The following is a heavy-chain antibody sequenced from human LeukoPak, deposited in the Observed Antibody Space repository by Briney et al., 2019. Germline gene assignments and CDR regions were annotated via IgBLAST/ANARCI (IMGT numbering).Heavy chain of an antibody. CDR3: ARGAGYNYPYYFDY. D-gene: IGHD5-24*01. CDR1: GFTFSSNY. CDR2: IYGGGNI. J-gene: IGHJ4*02. V-gene: IGHV3-53*01. Sequence: GGSLRLSCAAAGFTFSSNYMNWVRQAPGKGLEWVSVIYGGGNIYYADSVKGRFTISRDNSKNTLYLQMNSLRAEDTAVYYCARGAGYNYPYYFDYWGQGTLVTVSS.